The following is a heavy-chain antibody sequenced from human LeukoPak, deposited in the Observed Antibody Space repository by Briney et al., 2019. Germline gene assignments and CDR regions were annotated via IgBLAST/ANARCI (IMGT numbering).Heavy chain of an antibody. V-gene: IGHV4-34*01. CDR1: GGSFSGYY. J-gene: IGHJ4*02. Sequence: SETLSLTCAVYGGSFSGYYWSWIRQPPGKGLEWIGEINHSGSTNYNPSLKSRVTISVDTSKNQFSLKLSSVTAADTAVYYCAKGAYYYDSSGTGPAEDDYWGQGTLVTVSS. CDR2: INHSGST. D-gene: IGHD3-22*01. CDR3: AKGAYYYDSSGTGPAEDDY.